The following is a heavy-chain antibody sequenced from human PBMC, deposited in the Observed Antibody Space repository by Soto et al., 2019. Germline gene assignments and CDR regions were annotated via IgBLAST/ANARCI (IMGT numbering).Heavy chain of an antibody. Sequence: QVQLVQSGAEVKKPGSSVKVSCKASGGTFSSYAISWVRQAPGQGLEWMGGIIPIFGTANYAQKFQGRVTITADESTSTAYMDLSSLRSEDTAVYYCAREGGRRWQDCSSTSCYSYYYYGMDVWGQGTTVTVSS. D-gene: IGHD2-2*01. CDR2: IIPIFGTA. CDR1: GGTFSSYA. V-gene: IGHV1-69*01. CDR3: AREGGRRWQDCSSTSCYSYYYYGMDV. J-gene: IGHJ6*02.